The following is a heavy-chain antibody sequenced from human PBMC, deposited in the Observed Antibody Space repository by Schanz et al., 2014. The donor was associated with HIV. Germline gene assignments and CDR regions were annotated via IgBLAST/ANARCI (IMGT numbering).Heavy chain of an antibody. D-gene: IGHD3-3*01. V-gene: IGHV3-74*02. CDR1: GFTFDDYT. CDR2: INSDGSST. J-gene: IGHJ6*02. Sequence: EVQLVESGGVVVQPGGSLRISCAASGFTFDDYTMHWVRQAPGKGLEWVSRINSDGSSTNYADSVKGRLTISRDNAKNTLYLQMNSLRAEDTAVYYCARGLGAPYYDFRSGYYKGVIYYGMDVWGQGTTVTVSS. CDR3: ARGLGAPYYDFRSGYYKGVIYYGMDV.